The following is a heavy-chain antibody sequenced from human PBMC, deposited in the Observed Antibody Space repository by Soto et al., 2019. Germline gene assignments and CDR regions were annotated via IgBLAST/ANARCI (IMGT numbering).Heavy chain of an antibody. CDR1: GDSVSSNSAA. D-gene: IGHD2-21*01. Sequence: SQTLSLTCAISGDSVSSNSAAWNWIRQSPSRGLEWLGRTYYRSKWYNDYAVSVKGRITINPDTSKNQFSLQLNSVTPKDTAVYYSARVEACGNIQYFRYCGQGTLVTMSS. V-gene: IGHV6-1*01. J-gene: IGHJ4*02. CDR3: ARVEACGNIQYFRY. CDR2: TYYRSKWYN.